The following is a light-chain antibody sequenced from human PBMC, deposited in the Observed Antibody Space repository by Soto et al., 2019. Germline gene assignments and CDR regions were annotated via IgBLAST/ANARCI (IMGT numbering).Light chain of an antibody. Sequence: QSDLAQPPSASGSPGQSIAISCTGTSSDVGGYNYVSWYQQHPGKAPKLMIYEVNKRPSGVPDRFSGSKSGNTASLTVSGLQAEDEADYYCSSYAGSSNVFGTGTKVTVL. V-gene: IGLV2-8*01. CDR2: EVN. J-gene: IGLJ1*01. CDR1: SSDVGGYNY. CDR3: SSYAGSSNV.